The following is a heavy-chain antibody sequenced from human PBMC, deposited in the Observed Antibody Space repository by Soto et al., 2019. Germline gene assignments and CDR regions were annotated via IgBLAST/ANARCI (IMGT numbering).Heavy chain of an antibody. J-gene: IGHJ4*02. CDR1: GYTFTSYG. CDR2: INVYNGNT. Sequence: ASVNVSCKASGYTFTSYGISWVRQAPGQGLEWMGWINVYNGNTNYAQKLQGRVTMTTDTSTSTAYMELRSLRSDDTAVYYCARAVVVVIPYYFDYWGQGTLVTVSS. V-gene: IGHV1-18*01. CDR3: ARAVVVVIPYYFDY. D-gene: IGHD3-22*01.